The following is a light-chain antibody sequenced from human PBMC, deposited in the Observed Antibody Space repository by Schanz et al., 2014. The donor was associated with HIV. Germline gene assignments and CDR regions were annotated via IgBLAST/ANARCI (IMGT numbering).Light chain of an antibody. CDR3: ISYTSDTVL. V-gene: IGLV2-14*03. CDR1: SSDVGGYNY. J-gene: IGLJ2*01. Sequence: QSALTQPASVSGSPGQSITISCTGTSSDVGGYNYVSWYQQVPGKAPKLMIYDVSNRPSGVSNRFSGSKSGNTASLTVSGLQAEDEADYYCISYTSDTVLFGGGTKLTVL. CDR2: DVS.